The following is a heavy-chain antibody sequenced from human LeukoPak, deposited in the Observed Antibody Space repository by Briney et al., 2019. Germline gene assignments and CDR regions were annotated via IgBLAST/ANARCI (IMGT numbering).Heavy chain of an antibody. CDR1: GYTFTRYG. D-gene: IGHD2-15*01. Sequence: ASVKVSCKASGYTFTRYGITWVRQAPGQGLEWMGWISAYNGNTNYAQKFQGRLTVTTDTSTNTAYMELRSLRPDDTAVYYCARDFFHGHCSGLTCFLLDSWGQGSMVTVSS. J-gene: IGHJ4*02. CDR3: ARDFFHGHCSGLTCFLLDS. V-gene: IGHV1-18*01. CDR2: ISAYNGNT.